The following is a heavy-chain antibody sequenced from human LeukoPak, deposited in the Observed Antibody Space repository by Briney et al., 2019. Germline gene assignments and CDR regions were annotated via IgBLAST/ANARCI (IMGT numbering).Heavy chain of an antibody. CDR1: GFTFSSYA. D-gene: IGHD6-6*01. Sequence: GGSLRLSCAASGFTFSSYAMSWVRQAPGKGLEWVSAISGSGGNTSYADSVKGRFTISRDNSENTLYLQMNSLRAEDTAVYYCAKDLYTGSWYYGMDVWGQGTTVTVSS. CDR2: ISGSGGNT. CDR3: AKDLYTGSWYYGMDV. J-gene: IGHJ6*02. V-gene: IGHV3-23*01.